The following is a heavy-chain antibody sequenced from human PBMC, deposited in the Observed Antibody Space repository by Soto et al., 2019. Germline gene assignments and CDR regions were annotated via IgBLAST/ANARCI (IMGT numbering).Heavy chain of an antibody. CDR3: ARDSVDYYDSSGYDY. V-gene: IGHV1-2*02. D-gene: IGHD3-22*01. Sequence: GASVKVSFKASGNTFTGDFMHWVRQAPGQGLEWMGWINPKSGGTNFAQKFQGRVTLTRDTSTSTAYMELSSLRSDDTAVYYCARDSVDYYDSSGYDYWGQGTLVTVSS. J-gene: IGHJ4*02. CDR1: GNTFTGDF. CDR2: INPKSGGT.